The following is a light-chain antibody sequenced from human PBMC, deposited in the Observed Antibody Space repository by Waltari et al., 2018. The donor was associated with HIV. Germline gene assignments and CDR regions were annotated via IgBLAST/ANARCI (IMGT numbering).Light chain of an antibody. J-gene: IGLJ3*02. CDR2: DDQ. CDR3: QVWDRGRDQPWM. Sequence: SYVCTQPPSLSVAPGQTARLPCGRETIESNRVHGFHHNPVKAPMLVVFDDQDRPSGIPERFSGSNSGNTATLTITRVEAGDEADYSCQVWDRGRDQPWMFGGGTKVTVL. V-gene: IGLV3-21*02. CDR1: TIESNR.